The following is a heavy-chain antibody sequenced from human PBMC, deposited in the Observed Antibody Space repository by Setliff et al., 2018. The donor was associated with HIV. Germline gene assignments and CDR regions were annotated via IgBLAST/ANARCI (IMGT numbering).Heavy chain of an antibody. Sequence: LSLTCAVYNGSFNGYYWSWIRQPPGKGLEWISYISSSSSTIYYADSVKGRFTISRDDAKNSLYLEMNSLRVEDTAVYYCARVGLWSHYSPDYWGQGTLVTVSS. D-gene: IGHD3-3*01. CDR3: ARVGLWSHYSPDY. V-gene: IGHV3-11*01. CDR2: ISSSSSTI. CDR1: NGSFNGYY. J-gene: IGHJ4*02.